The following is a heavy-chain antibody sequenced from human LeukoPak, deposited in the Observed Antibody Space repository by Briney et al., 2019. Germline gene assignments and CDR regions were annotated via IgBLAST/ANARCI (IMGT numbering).Heavy chain of an antibody. Sequence: GGSLRLSCAASGFTFSSYGMSWVRQAPGKGLEWVSAISGSGGSTYYADSVKGRFTISRDNSRSTLYLHMNTLGAEDTAVYYCAKVVPAATNWFDPWGQGTLVTVSS. D-gene: IGHD2-2*01. CDR3: AKVVPAATNWFDP. CDR2: ISGSGGST. V-gene: IGHV3-23*01. CDR1: GFTFSSYG. J-gene: IGHJ5*02.